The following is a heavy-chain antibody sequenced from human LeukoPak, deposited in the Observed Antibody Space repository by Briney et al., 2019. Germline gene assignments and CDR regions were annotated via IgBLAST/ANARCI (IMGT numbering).Heavy chain of an antibody. CDR1: EFTFSNYA. V-gene: IGHV3-23*01. CDR3: AKTLFGGSGTPSLAFDI. D-gene: IGHD3-10*01. Sequence: GGSLRLSCAASEFTFSNYAMTWVRQAPGKGPDWVSTISGSADSTSYADSVKGRFTISRDNSKNTLFLQLNSLRVEDTALYYCAKTLFGGSGTPSLAFDIWGQGTMVTVSS. J-gene: IGHJ3*02. CDR2: ISGSADST.